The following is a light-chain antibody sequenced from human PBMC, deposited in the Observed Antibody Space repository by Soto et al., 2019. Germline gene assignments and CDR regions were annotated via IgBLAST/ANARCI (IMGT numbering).Light chain of an antibody. CDR3: QQYGSSLIT. J-gene: IGKJ5*01. CDR1: QSVSSSY. V-gene: IGKV3-20*01. CDR2: GAS. Sequence: EIVLTQSPGTLSLSPGERASLSCRASQSVSSSYLAWYQQKPGQAPRLLIYGASTRATGSPDRFSGSGSGTDFTLTISRLEPEDFAVYYCQQYGSSLITFGQGTRLEMK.